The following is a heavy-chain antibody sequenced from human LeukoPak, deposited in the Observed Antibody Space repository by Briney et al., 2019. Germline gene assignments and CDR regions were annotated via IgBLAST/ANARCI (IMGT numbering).Heavy chain of an antibody. D-gene: IGHD1-26*01. Sequence: ASVKVSYKASGYTFTAYYMHWVRQAPGQGLEWMGFINPSGSSAAYAQKFQGRLTMTRDMFTSTDYMELTSLTSDDTAVYYCARDNSVGETAWWFDPWGQGTLVTVSS. CDR2: INPSGSSA. CDR1: GYTFTAYY. V-gene: IGHV1-46*01. CDR3: ARDNSVGETAWWFDP. J-gene: IGHJ5*02.